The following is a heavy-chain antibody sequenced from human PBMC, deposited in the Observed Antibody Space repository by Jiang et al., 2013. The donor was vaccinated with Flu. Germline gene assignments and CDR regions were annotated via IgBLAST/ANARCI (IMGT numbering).Heavy chain of an antibody. V-gene: IGHV7-4-1*02. CDR1: GYSLTSYG. D-gene: IGHD5-24*01. Sequence: KPGAAVKVSCKASGYSLTSYGMNWVRQAPGQGLEWMGYINTNTGNPTFAQGFTGRFVFSLDTSVNSAYLQISRLKAEDTAVYYCARDLREMETRDYYYYGMDVWGQGTTVTVSS. CDR3: ARDLREMETRDYYYYGMDV. J-gene: IGHJ6*02. CDR2: INTNTGNP.